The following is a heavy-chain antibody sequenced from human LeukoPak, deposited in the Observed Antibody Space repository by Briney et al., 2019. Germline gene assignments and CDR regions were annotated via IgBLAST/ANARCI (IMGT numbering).Heavy chain of an antibody. V-gene: IGHV4-34*01. CDR2: INHSGIT. CDR3: GRGLPYRSQTGNWYDP. D-gene: IGHD1-1*01. CDR1: GGSLSGYY. Sequence: SETLSLTCAVYGGSLSGYYWSCIRQPPGKGLEWSGEINHSGITNYNPPLKSRVTISVDTSKNQFSLKLGYVTAADTAVYYCGRGLPYRSQTGNWYDPWGQGTLVTVSS. J-gene: IGHJ5*02.